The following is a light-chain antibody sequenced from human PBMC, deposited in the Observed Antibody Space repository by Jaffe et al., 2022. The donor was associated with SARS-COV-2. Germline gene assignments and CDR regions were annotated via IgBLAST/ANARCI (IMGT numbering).Light chain of an antibody. V-gene: IGKV1-12*01. Sequence: DIQLTQSPSSVSASVGDRVTITCRASQNVGNFVAWYQQKLGRAPKLLIYVTSSFQNGGPSRFIGSGSGTEFTLTITSLQPEDFATYYCQQADSFPRTFGQGTKVDI. CDR1: QNVGNF. CDR2: VTS. CDR3: QQADSFPRT. J-gene: IGKJ1*01.